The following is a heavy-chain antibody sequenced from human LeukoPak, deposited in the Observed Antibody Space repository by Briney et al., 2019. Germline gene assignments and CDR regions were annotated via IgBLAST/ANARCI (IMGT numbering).Heavy chain of an antibody. CDR2: INHSGST. CDR1: GGSFSGYY. V-gene: IGHV4-34*01. Sequence: PSETLSLSCAVYGGSFSGYYWSWIRQPPGKGLEWIGEINHSGSTNYNPSLKSRVTISVDTSKNQFSLKLSSVTAADTAVYYCARRSFVYGNSSGWSTYYYGMDVWGQGATVTVSS. D-gene: IGHD6-13*01. J-gene: IGHJ6*02. CDR3: ARRSFVYGNSSGWSTYYYGMDV.